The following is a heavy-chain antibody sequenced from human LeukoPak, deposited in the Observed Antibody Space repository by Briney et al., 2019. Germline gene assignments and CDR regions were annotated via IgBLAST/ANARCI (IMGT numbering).Heavy chain of an antibody. V-gene: IGHV4-39*01. CDR1: GGSIRSSYYY. Sequence: SETLSLTCTVSGGSIRSSYYYWGWIRQPPGKGLEWIGSIYDSGSTYYNPSLKSRVTISVDTSKNQFSLKLNSVTAADTAVYYCARGYPSYGSDYWGQGTLVTVSS. CDR2: IYDSGST. J-gene: IGHJ4*02. D-gene: IGHD5-18*01. CDR3: ARGYPSYGSDY.